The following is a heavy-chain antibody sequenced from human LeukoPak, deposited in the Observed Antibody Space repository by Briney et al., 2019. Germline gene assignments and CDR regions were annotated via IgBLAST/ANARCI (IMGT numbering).Heavy chain of an antibody. D-gene: IGHD3-22*01. CDR2: IIPILGIA. CDR1: GGTFSSYA. Sequence: SVKVSCKASGGTFSSYAISWVRQAPGQGLEWMGRIIPILGIANYAQKFQGRVTITADKSTSTAYMELSSLRSEDTAVYYCARDPGSGYYAYYYYYGMDVWGQGTTVTVSS. V-gene: IGHV1-69*04. J-gene: IGHJ6*02. CDR3: ARDPGSGYYAYYYYYGMDV.